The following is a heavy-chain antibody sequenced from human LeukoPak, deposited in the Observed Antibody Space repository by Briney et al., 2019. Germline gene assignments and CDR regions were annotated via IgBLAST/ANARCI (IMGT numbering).Heavy chain of an antibody. CDR1: GFTVSNNY. D-gene: IGHD1-26*01. CDR3: TRLGVGATGMDV. J-gene: IGHJ6*02. CDR2: IRNKANNYAT. V-gene: IGHV3-73*01. Sequence: PGGSLRLSCAASGFTVSNNYMSWVRQASGKGLEWVGRIRNKANNYATAYAASVKGRFTISRDDSKNTAYLQMNSLKTEDTAVYYCTRLGVGATGMDVWGQGTTVTVSS.